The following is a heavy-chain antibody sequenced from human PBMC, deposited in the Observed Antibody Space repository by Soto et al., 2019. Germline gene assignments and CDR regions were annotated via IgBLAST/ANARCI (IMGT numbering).Heavy chain of an antibody. CDR2: INHLTTT. D-gene: IGHD5-18*01. J-gene: IGHJ4*02. CDR3: ARGYDTALAPIF. V-gene: IGHV4-34*01. Sequence: KPSETLSLTCAVYGGSFSSYHWSWIRQTPGKGLEWIGGINHLTTTNYNPSLKSRVIISLDTPKNKFSLKLSSVTAADTAVYYCARGYDTALAPIFWGQGILVTVSS. CDR1: GGSFSSYH.